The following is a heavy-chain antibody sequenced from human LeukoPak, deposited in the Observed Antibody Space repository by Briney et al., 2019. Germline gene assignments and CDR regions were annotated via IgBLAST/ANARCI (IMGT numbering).Heavy chain of an antibody. J-gene: IGHJ4*02. V-gene: IGHV1-2*02. CDR1: GYTFTGYY. CDR2: INPNSGGT. CDR3: ARGGAYSGYDLLDY. D-gene: IGHD5-12*01. Sequence: ASVKVSCKASGYTFTGYYTHWVRQAPGQGLEWMGWINPNSGGTNYAQKFQGRVTMTRDTSISTAYMELSRLRSDDTAVYYWARGGAYSGYDLLDYWGQGTLVTVSS.